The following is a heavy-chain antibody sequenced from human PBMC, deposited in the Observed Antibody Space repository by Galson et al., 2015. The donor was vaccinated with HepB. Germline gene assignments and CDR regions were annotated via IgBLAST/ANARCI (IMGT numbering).Heavy chain of an antibody. CDR1: GFTFSSYA. CDR2: ISGSGGST. CDR3: AKTLPTIAAALANWFDP. Sequence: SLRLSCAASGFTFSSYAMSWVRQAPGKGLEWVSAISGSGGSTYYADSVKGRFTISRDNSKNTLYLQMNSLRAEDTAVYYCAKTLPTIAAALANWFDPWGQGTLVTVSS. D-gene: IGHD6-13*01. J-gene: IGHJ5*02. V-gene: IGHV3-23*01.